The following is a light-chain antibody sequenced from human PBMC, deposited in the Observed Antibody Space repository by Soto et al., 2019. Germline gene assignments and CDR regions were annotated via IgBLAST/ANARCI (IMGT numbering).Light chain of an antibody. CDR1: RDISTW. CDR3: QEYSRD. V-gene: IGKV1-5*01. J-gene: IGKJ4*01. Sequence: DIQMTPSPSPPSASLGEKVTITCRASRDISTWLAWYQQKPGKAPKVLIYEASNLESGVPSRFSGSGSGTEFTLTISSLQPDDFATYYCQEYSRDFGGGTKVDI. CDR2: EAS.